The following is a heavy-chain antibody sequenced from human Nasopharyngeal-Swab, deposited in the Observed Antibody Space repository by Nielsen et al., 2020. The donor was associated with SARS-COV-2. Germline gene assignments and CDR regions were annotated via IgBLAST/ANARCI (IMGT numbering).Heavy chain of an antibody. J-gene: IGHJ6*02. CDR2: IYHSGSA. CDR1: GGSISSTSW. Sequence: SETLSLTCAVSGGSISSTSWWSWVRQPPGKGLEWIGEIYHSGSANYNPSLKSRVTISVDMSKNQFSLKLSSVTAADTAVYYCARNWNYGYYYGMDVWGQGTTVTVSS. V-gene: IGHV4-4*02. CDR3: ARNWNYGYYYGMDV. D-gene: IGHD1-7*01.